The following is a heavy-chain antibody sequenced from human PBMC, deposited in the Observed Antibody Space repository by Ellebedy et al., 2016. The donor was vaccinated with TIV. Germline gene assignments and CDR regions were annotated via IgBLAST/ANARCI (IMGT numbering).Heavy chain of an antibody. CDR3: AREFSGLWFGESLSGMDV. D-gene: IGHD3-10*01. J-gene: IGHJ6*02. CDR1: GYTFTSYY. CDR2: INPSGGST. Sequence: AASVKVSCKASGYTFTSYYMHWVRQAPGQGLEWMGIINPSGGSTSYAQKFQGRVTMTRDTSTSTVYMELSSLRSEDSAVYYCAREFSGLWFGESLSGMDVWGQGTTVTVSS. V-gene: IGHV1-46*01.